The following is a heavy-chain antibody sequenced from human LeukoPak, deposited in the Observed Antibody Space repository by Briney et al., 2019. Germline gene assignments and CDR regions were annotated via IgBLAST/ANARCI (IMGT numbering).Heavy chain of an antibody. CDR1: GYTFTGYY. CDR2: INPNSGGT. Sequence: ASVKVSCKASGYTFTGYYMHWVRQAPGQGLEWMGWINPNSGGTNYAQKFQGRVTMTRDTSISTAYMELSRLRSDDTAVYYCARWLAAAGTRYYYYYMDVWGKGTTVTVSS. V-gene: IGHV1-2*02. J-gene: IGHJ6*03. D-gene: IGHD6-13*01. CDR3: ARWLAAAGTRYYYYYMDV.